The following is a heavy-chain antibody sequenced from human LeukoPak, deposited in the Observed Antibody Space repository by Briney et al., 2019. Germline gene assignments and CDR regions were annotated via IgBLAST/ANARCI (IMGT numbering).Heavy chain of an antibody. Sequence: GGSLRLSCAASGFTFSTYGMHWVRQAPGKGLEWVTFIRYDGSNKYYADSVKGRFTISRDNSKNTLYLQMNSLRAEDTAVYYCAKDRSGSYSQGLDYWGQGTLVTVSS. CDR2: IRYDGSNK. V-gene: IGHV3-30*02. J-gene: IGHJ4*02. CDR1: GFTFSTYG. D-gene: IGHD1-26*01. CDR3: AKDRSGSYSQGLDY.